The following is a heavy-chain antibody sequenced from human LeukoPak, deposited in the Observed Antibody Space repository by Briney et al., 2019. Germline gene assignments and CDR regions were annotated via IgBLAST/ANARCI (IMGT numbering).Heavy chain of an antibody. Sequence: PSETLPLTCTVSGGSISSSSYYWGWIRQPPGKGLEWIGSIYYSGSTYYNPSLKSRVTISVDTSKNQFSLKLSSVTAADTAVYYCAREFASPQWLVPFDYWGQGTLVTVSS. J-gene: IGHJ4*02. CDR1: GGSISSSSYY. D-gene: IGHD6-19*01. V-gene: IGHV4-39*07. CDR3: AREFASPQWLVPFDY. CDR2: IYYSGST.